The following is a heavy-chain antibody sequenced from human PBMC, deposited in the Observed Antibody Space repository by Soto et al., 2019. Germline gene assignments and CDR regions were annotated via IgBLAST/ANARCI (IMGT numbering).Heavy chain of an antibody. J-gene: IGHJ6*03. V-gene: IGHV1-8*01. CDR1: GYTFTSYD. CDR3: ARVRMVGYGDYEKYYCYYYMDV. CDR2: MNPNSGNT. D-gene: IGHD4-17*01. Sequence: ASVKVSCKASGYTFTSYDINWVRQATGQGLEWMGWMNPNSGNTGYAQKFQGRVTMTRNTSTRTAYMELSSPRSEDTAVYYCARVRMVGYGDYEKYYCYYYMDVWGKGTTVTVSS.